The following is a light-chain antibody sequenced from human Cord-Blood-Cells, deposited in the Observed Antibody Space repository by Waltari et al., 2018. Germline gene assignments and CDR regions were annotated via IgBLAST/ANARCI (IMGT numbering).Light chain of an antibody. CDR3: SSYAGSNNLV. CDR1: SSDVGVYNY. J-gene: IGLJ3*02. Sequence: QSALTQPPSASGSPGQSVTISCTGTSSDVGVYNYVSWYQQHPGKAPKLMLYEVSKRPSGVPDRFFGSKSGNTASLTVSVLQAEDEADYYCSSYAGSNNLVFGGGTKLTVL. CDR2: EVS. V-gene: IGLV2-8*01.